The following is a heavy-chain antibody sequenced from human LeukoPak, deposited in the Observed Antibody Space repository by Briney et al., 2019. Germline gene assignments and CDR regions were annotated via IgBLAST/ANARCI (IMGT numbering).Heavy chain of an antibody. CDR1: GFTFSSYA. CDR2: ISYDGSNK. V-gene: IGHV3-30*04. D-gene: IGHD1-26*01. CDR3: AREGRVIVGATGYFDY. J-gene: IGHJ4*02. Sequence: PGGSLRLSCAASGFTFSSYAMHWVRQAPGKGLERVAVISYDGSNKYYADSVKGRFTISRDNSKNTLYLQMNSLRAEDTAVYYCAREGRVIVGATGYFDYWGQGTLVTVSS.